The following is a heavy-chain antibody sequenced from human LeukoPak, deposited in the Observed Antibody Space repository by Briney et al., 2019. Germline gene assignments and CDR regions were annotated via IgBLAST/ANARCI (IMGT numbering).Heavy chain of an antibody. CDR2: IYYRVTS. J-gene: IGHJ4*02. V-gene: IGHV4-59*01. CDR3: ARAVGGDGSGSL. CDR1: GDSISTYY. D-gene: IGHD3-10*01. Sequence: TSETLSLTCTVSGDSISTYYWSWIRQPPGKGLEWIGYIYYRVTSDYNPSLKSRVTMSVDMSTRQISLKLSSVTAADTAVYYCARAVGGDGSGSLWGPGTLVTVSS.